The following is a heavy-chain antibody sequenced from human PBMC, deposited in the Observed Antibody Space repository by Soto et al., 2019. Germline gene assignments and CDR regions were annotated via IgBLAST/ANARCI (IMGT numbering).Heavy chain of an antibody. V-gene: IGHV1-69*06. CDR1: GGTFSSYA. CDR2: IIPIFGTA. CDR3: ASRNGSGSYYYYYGMDV. D-gene: IGHD3-10*01. Sequence: QVQLVQSGAEVKKPGSSVKVSCKASGGTFSSYAISWVRQAPGQGLEWMGGIIPIFGTANYAQKFQVRVTITADKSTSTAYMELSSLRSEDTAVYYCASRNGSGSYYYYYGMDVWGQGTTVTVSS. J-gene: IGHJ6*02.